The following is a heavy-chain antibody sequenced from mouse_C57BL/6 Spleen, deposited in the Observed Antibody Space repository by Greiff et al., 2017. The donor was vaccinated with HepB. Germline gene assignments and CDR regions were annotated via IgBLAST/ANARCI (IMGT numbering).Heavy chain of an antibody. Sequence: QVQLQQPGAELVKPGASVKLSCKASGYTFTSYWMQWVKQRPGQGLEWIGEIDPSDSYTNYNQKFKGKATLTVDTSSSTAYMQLSSLTSEDSAVYYCARSGGLLRYFDYWGQGTTLTVSS. CDR1: GYTFTSYW. J-gene: IGHJ2*01. V-gene: IGHV1-50*01. CDR3: ARSGGLLRYFDY. D-gene: IGHD2-3*01. CDR2: IDPSDSYT.